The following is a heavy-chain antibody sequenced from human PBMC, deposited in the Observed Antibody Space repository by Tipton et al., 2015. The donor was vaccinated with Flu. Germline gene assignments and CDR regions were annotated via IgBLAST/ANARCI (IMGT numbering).Heavy chain of an antibody. D-gene: IGHD6-19*01. CDR3: AKDGWDTSGWYPFDY. J-gene: IGHJ4*02. V-gene: IGHV3-30*02. CDR2: IRHDESDE. CDR1: GFMFSGYG. Sequence: SLRLSCAASGFMFSGYGMHWVRQAPGKGLEWVAFIRHDESDEYYADSVKGRFTISRDNSKNALYLAINSLRTEDTAVYYCAKDGWDTSGWYPFDYWGQGTLVTVSS.